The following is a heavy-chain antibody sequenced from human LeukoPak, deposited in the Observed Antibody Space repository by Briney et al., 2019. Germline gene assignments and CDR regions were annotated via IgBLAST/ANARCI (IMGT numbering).Heavy chain of an antibody. V-gene: IGHV7-4-1*02. Sequence: ASVKVSCKASGYTFTSYAMNWVRQAPGQGLEWMGWINTNTGNPTYAQGFTGRFVFSLDTSVSTAYLQISSLKAEDTAVYYCARDYYYDSSGYHGENSVAFDIWGQGTMVTVSS. CDR3: ARDYYYDSSGYHGENSVAFDI. CDR1: GYTFTSYA. J-gene: IGHJ3*02. D-gene: IGHD3-22*01. CDR2: INTNTGNP.